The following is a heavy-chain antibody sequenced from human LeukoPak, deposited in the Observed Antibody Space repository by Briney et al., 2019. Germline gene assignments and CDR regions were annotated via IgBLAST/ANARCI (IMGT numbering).Heavy chain of an antibody. CDR3: ARVSPYCTNGVCALDY. J-gene: IGHJ4*02. D-gene: IGHD2-8*01. CDR1: GGSISSYY. V-gene: IGHV4-59*01. Sequence: SETLSLTCTVSGGSISSYYWSWIRQPPGKGLEWIGYIYYSGSTNYNPPLKSRVTISVYTSKNQFSLKLSSVTAADTAVYYCARVSPYCTNGVCALDYWGQGTLVTVSS. CDR2: IYYSGST.